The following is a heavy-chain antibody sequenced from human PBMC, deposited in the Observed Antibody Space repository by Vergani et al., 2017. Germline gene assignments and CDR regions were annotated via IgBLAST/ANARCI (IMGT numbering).Heavy chain of an antibody. CDR3: ARSSVSRNPPDYFDN. D-gene: IGHD1-14*01. CDR1: GSSLSGYY. V-gene: IGHV4-59*01. J-gene: IGHJ4*02. Sequence: QVQLQESGPGLVRPSETLSLTCTVSGSSLSGYYWNWIRQTPGEGLEWIGYVEDSGYFNYNPSLKTRVSMSSDTSNHQFSLMLSSVTVADTAVYYCARSSVSRNPPDYFDNWGQGTLVTVSS. CDR2: VEDSGYF.